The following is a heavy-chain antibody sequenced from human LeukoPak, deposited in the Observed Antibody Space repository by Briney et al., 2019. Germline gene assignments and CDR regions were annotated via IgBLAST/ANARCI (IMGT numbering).Heavy chain of an antibody. CDR3: ARGGTTVVTKGYDAIDI. J-gene: IGHJ3*02. V-gene: IGHV3-11*01. D-gene: IGHD4-23*01. CDR2: ISSSGSTI. CDR1: GFTFSDYY. Sequence: GGSLRLSCAASGFTFSDYYMSWIRQAPGEGLEWGSYISSSGSTIYYADSVKGRFTTSRNNAKNSLYLQMNSLRAEDTAVYYCARGGTTVVTKGYDAIDIWGQGTMVTVSS.